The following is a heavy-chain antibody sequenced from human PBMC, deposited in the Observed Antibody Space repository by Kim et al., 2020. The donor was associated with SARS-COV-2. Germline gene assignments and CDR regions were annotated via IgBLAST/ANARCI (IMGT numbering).Heavy chain of an antibody. V-gene: IGHV4-39*01. Sequence: TYSYPPLKSRVTISIAPSKNQFSLNLSSVTAADTAVYYCARVIAVAGIPDYWGQGTLVTVSS. J-gene: IGHJ4*02. CDR2: T. D-gene: IGHD6-19*01. CDR3: ARVIAVAGIPDY.